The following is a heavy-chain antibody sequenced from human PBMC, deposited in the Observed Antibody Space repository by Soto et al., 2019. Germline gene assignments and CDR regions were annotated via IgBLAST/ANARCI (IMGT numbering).Heavy chain of an antibody. CDR1: GFTFSSSL. Sequence: GWSIRLSCAASGFTFSSSLVSGARQAPGKGLEWVANIKQDGSEKYYVDSVKGRFSISRDNAKNSLYLQMSSRRAEDTVVYFCARARTGRSYYYYYMDVWGKGTTVTVSS. V-gene: IGHV3-7*01. J-gene: IGHJ6*03. CDR2: IKQDGSEK. D-gene: IGHD1-1*01. CDR3: ARARTGRSYYYYYMDV.